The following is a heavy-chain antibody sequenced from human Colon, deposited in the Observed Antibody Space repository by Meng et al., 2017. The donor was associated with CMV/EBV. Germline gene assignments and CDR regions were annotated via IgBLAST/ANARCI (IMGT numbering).Heavy chain of an antibody. CDR2: IPSDGGAT. CDR3: MMSSWWSLFDY. CDR1: GTSFSSYN. J-gene: IGHJ4*02. V-gene: IGHV1-2*02. Sequence: VLVIASGAGAKCVRASIKGSSKSAGTSFSSYNQHGVRHAPEQVLGWMGWIPSDGGATNYAKKFRSRVTMTRDSSVSTAYMELSGLTSDDTAVYFFMMSSWWSLFDYWGPGALVTVSS. D-gene: IGHD2-21*02.